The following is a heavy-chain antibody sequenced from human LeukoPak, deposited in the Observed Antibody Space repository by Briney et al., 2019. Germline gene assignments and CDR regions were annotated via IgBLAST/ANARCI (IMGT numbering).Heavy chain of an antibody. CDR3: ARGAVHHDY. D-gene: IGHD1-1*01. CDR1: GGSFSGYY. CDR2: INHSGST. V-gene: IGHV4-34*01. Sequence: PSETLSLTCAVYGGSFSGYYWCWIRQRPGKGLELIGEINHSGSTNYNPYLKSRITISVDTSKNQFSLKLSSMTAADTAVYYCARGAVHHDYWGQGTLVTVSS. J-gene: IGHJ4*02.